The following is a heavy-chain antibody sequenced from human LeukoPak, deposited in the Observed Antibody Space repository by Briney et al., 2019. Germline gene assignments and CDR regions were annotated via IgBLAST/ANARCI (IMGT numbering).Heavy chain of an antibody. V-gene: IGHV4-59*08. Sequence: PSETLSLTCTVSGGSISSYYWSWIRQPPGKGLEWIGYIYYSGSTNYNLSLKSRVTISVDTSKNQFSLKLSSVTAADTAVYYCARLEWELLHAFDIWGQGTMVTVSS. CDR2: IYYSGST. CDR3: ARLEWELLHAFDI. CDR1: GGSISSYY. J-gene: IGHJ3*02. D-gene: IGHD1-26*01.